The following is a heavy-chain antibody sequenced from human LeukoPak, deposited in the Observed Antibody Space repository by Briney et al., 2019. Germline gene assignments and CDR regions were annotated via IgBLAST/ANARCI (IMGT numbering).Heavy chain of an antibody. CDR2: INHSGSA. V-gene: IGHV4-34*01. J-gene: IGHJ6*03. D-gene: IGHD5-18*01. CDR1: GGSFSGYY. Sequence: PAETLSLTCAVYGGSFSGYYLSWIRQPPGKGLEWIGEINHSGSANYNPSLTRRVTISVDPSKHQFSLKLTSVTAADTAVYYCARTTEGGYTYGYFYYYYMDVWGKGTTVTISS. CDR3: ARTTEGGYTYGYFYYYYMDV.